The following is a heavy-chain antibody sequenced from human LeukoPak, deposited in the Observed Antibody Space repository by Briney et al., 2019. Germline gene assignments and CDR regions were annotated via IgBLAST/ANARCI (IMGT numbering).Heavy chain of an antibody. V-gene: IGHV3-11*01. Sequence: PGGSLRLSCAASGFTFSDYYMSWIRQAPGEGLEWVSYISSSGSTIYYADSVKGRFTISRDNAKNSLYLQMNSLRAEDTAVYYCARASVETAYPFPPWGQGTLVTVSS. J-gene: IGHJ5*02. CDR2: ISSSGSTI. CDR1: GFTFSDYY. CDR3: ARASVETAYPFPP. D-gene: IGHD2-21*02.